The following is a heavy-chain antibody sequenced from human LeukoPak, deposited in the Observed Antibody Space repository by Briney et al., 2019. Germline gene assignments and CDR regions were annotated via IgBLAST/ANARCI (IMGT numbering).Heavy chain of an antibody. D-gene: IGHD3-10*01. CDR1: GFTFSSYA. Sequence: GGSLRLSCAASGFTFSSYAMHWVRQAPGKGLEGVAVISYDGSNKYYADSVKGRFTISRDNSKNTLYLQMNSLRAEDTAVYYCARRMGRRFGERYYYYHYMDVWGKGTTVTISS. CDR3: ARRMGRRFGERYYYYHYMDV. J-gene: IGHJ6*03. CDR2: ISYDGSNK. V-gene: IGHV3-30*04.